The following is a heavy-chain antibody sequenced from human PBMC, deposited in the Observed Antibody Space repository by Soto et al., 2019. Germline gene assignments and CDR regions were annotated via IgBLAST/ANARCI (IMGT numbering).Heavy chain of an antibody. CDR2: IYYSGRT. CDR1: GASISSSSYY. V-gene: IGHV4-39*01. CDR3: ARLNGYCISTNCHGYYGMDV. Sequence: SETLSLTCTVYGASISSSSYYWGWIRQPPGKGLEWVGSIYYSGRTYYNPALKSRVTISVDTSKNQFSLKLSSVTAADTAVYYCARLNGYCISTNCHGYYGMDVWGQGTTVTVSS. J-gene: IGHJ6*02. D-gene: IGHD2-2*03.